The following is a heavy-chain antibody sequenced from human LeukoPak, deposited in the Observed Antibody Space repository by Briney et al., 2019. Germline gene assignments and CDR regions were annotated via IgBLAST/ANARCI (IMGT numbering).Heavy chain of an antibody. D-gene: IGHD6-6*01. V-gene: IGHV4-39*01. Sequence: PSETLSLTCSVSVGSISSRSYYWGWIRQPPGKGLEWIGGIYYSGSTYYNPSLKSRVTISVDTSKNQFSLKVSSVTAADTAVYYCAREKYSPGAVDYWGQGSLVTVSS. J-gene: IGHJ4*02. CDR2: IYYSGST. CDR3: AREKYSPGAVDY. CDR1: VGSISSRSYY.